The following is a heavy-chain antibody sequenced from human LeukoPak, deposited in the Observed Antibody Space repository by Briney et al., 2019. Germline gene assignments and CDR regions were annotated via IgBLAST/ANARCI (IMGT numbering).Heavy chain of an antibody. D-gene: IGHD4-17*01. CDR1: GGSISSGTYY. CDR3: AIHDYGDRDAFDI. Sequence: SETLSLTCTVSGGSISSGTYYWSWIRQPAGKGLEWIGRIYSSGSTSYNPSLESRFTISVDTSKNRFSLKLSSVTAADTAVYYCAIHDYGDRDAFDIWGQGTMVTVSS. J-gene: IGHJ3*02. V-gene: IGHV4-61*02. CDR2: IYSSGST.